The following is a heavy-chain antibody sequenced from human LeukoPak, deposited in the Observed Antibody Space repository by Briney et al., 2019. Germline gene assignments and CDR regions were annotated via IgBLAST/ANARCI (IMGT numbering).Heavy chain of an antibody. CDR3: ARDRTGGYFDY. J-gene: IGHJ4*02. CDR2: IREDGSEK. V-gene: IGHV3-7*03. Sequence: GGSLRLSCEASGLTFSNYWMSWVRQAPGKGLEWVANIREDGSEKYYVDSMKGRFTISRDNAKNSLYLQMSSLRVEDTAVYYCARDRTGGYFDYWGQGTLVTVSS. D-gene: IGHD4-23*01. CDR1: GLTFSNYW.